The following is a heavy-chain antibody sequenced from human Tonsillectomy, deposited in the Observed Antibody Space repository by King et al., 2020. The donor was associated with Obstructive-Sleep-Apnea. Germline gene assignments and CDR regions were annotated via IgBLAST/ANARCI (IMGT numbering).Heavy chain of an antibody. CDR1: EFTFSDYY. D-gene: IGHD3-3*01. CDR3: ARWSIGGSYYEFWSGYSPFDY. CDR2: ISSSSSYK. V-gene: IGHV3-11*06. Sequence: VQLVESGGGLVKPGGSLRLYCAAAEFTFSDYYMSLIRQAPGEGLEWVSYISSSSSYKNYATSVKARFTISMDNANNSLYLQMNSLRAEDTAVYYGARWSIGGSYYEFWSGYSPFDYWGQGTLVTVSS. J-gene: IGHJ4*02.